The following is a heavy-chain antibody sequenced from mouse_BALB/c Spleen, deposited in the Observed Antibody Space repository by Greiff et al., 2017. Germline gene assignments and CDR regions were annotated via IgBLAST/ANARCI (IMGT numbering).Heavy chain of an antibody. J-gene: IGHJ4*01. V-gene: IGHV5-12-1*01. CDR2: ISSGGGST. CDR3: ARRNSFFYAMDY. D-gene: IGHD3-1*01. Sequence: EVHLVESGGGLVKPGGSLKLSCAASGFAFSSYDMSWVRQTPEKRLEWVAYISSGGGSTYYPDTVKGRFTISRDNAKNTLYLQMSSLKSEDTAMYYCARRNSFFYAMDYWGQGTSVTVSS. CDR1: GFAFSSYD.